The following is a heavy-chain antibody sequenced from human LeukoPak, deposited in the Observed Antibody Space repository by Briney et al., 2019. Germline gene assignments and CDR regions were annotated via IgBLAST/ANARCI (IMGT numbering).Heavy chain of an antibody. V-gene: IGHV1-2*02. CDR1: GYTFTGYY. Sequence: VASVKVSCKASGYTFTGYYMHWVRQAPGQGLEWMGWINPKTGDTNYAQKFQGRVTMTRDTSTSTVYMELSSLKSEDTAVYYCARVRDGYNDAYDIWGQGTMVTVSS. CDR3: ARVRDGYNDAYDI. CDR2: INPKTGDT. D-gene: IGHD5-24*01. J-gene: IGHJ3*02.